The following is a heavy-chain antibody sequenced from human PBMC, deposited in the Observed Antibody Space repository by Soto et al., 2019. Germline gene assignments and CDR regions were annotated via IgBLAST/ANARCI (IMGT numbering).Heavy chain of an antibody. CDR3: ARRGDMGWFDP. Sequence: QVQLQESGPGLVKPSETLSLTCTVSGGSISGYYWSWIRQPPGKGLESIGYIYYIGRTNYNPSLNSRVTISVDTSKNQFSPKLSSVTAADSAVYYCARRGDMGWFDPWGQGTLVTVSS. D-gene: IGHD7-27*01. V-gene: IGHV4-59*08. J-gene: IGHJ5*02. CDR2: IYYIGRT. CDR1: GGSISGYY.